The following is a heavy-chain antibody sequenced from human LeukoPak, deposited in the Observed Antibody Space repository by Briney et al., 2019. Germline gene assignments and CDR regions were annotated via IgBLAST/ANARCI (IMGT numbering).Heavy chain of an antibody. CDR3: ARGLWIRALGY. V-gene: IGHV4-34*01. J-gene: IGHJ1*01. D-gene: IGHD5-12*01. CDR2: INHSGST. Sequence: SETLSLTCAGYGESFSGYYWSWIRQPPGKGLEWIGEINHSGSTNYNPSLKSRVTISVDTSKNQFSLKLSSVTAADTAVYYCARGLWIRALGYWGQGTLVTVSS. CDR1: GESFSGYY.